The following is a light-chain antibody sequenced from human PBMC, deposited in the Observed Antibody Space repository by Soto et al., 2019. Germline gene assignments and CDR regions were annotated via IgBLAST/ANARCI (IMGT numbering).Light chain of an antibody. J-gene: IGKJ3*01. Sequence: EIVMTQSPATLSVSPGERATLSCRASQSVSSKLAVYQQKPGQAPRLLIHGASPRAPGIPARFSGSGYWTEFTLTISRLLSEDFAVYYCQQYKNCAPFPFGPGNKVDIK. CDR1: QSVSSK. V-gene: IGKV3-15*01. CDR3: QQYKNCAPFP. CDR2: GAS.